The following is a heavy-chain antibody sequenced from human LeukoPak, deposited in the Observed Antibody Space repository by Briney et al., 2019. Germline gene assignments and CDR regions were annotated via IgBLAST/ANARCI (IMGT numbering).Heavy chain of an antibody. CDR3: AKDWDSWSGYSAFDI. J-gene: IGHJ3*02. V-gene: IGHV3-33*06. Sequence: PGGYLRLSCAASGFTFSSYGMRWVRQAPGKGLEWVAVIWYDGSNKYYAASVKGRFTISRENSKNTLYLQMNSLRAEDTAVYCCAKDWDSWSGYSAFDIWGQGTMVTVSS. D-gene: IGHD3-3*01. CDR2: IWYDGSNK. CDR1: GFTFSSYG.